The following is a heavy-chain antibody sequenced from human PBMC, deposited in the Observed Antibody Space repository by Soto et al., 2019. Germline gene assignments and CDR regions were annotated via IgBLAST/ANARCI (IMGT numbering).Heavy chain of an antibody. J-gene: IGHJ3*02. D-gene: IGHD4-17*01. Sequence: QVQLQESGPGLVKPSETLSLTCTVSGGSISSYYWSWSRQPPVKGLEWIGYIYYSGSTNYNPSLKSRVTISVDTSKNQFSLKLSSVTAADTAVYYCARQAYGDIRGAFDIWGQGTMVTVSS. CDR2: IYYSGST. CDR1: GGSISSYY. CDR3: ARQAYGDIRGAFDI. V-gene: IGHV4-59*08.